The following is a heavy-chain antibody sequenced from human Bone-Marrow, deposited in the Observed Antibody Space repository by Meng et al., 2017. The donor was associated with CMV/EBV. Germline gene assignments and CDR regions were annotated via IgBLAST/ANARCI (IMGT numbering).Heavy chain of an antibody. Sequence: GGSLRLSCAASGFTFSSYEMNWVRQAPGKGLEWVSYISSSGSTIYYADSVKGRFTISRDNAKNSLYLQMNSLRAEDTAVYYCARLGVVTEPYYYYYYGMDVWGQGTTVTVSS. CDR2: ISSSGSTI. D-gene: IGHD3-3*01. V-gene: IGHV3-48*03. CDR3: ARLGVVTEPYYYYYYGMDV. CDR1: GFTFSSYE. J-gene: IGHJ6*02.